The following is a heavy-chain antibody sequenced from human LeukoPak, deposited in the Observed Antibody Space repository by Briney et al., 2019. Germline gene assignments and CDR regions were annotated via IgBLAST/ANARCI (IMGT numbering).Heavy chain of an antibody. CDR1: GFTVDSNY. CDR2: IYTGGNT. D-gene: IGHD2-15*01. Sequence: GGSLRLSCAASGFTVDSNYLSWVRQAPGKGLEWVSTIYTGGNTYYADSVQGRFTISRDNSKSTLCLQMNSLRAEDTAVYYCAKTPGDCTGGTCYSFDYWGQGSLVTVSS. J-gene: IGHJ4*02. V-gene: IGHV3-53*01. CDR3: AKTPGDCTGGTCYSFDY.